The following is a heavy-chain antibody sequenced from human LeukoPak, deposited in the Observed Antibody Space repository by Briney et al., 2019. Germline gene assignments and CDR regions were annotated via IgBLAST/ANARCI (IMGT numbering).Heavy chain of an antibody. CDR1: GFTFSSFE. CDR2: ISYDGSNK. V-gene: IGHV3-30-3*01. D-gene: IGHD2-2*01. Sequence: GGSLRLSCAASGFTFSSFEINWVRQAPGKGLEWVAVISYDGSNKYYADSVKGRFIISRDNSKNTLYLQMNSLRPEDTAVYYCEGYCSSTNCYASYWGQGTLVTVSS. CDR3: EGYCSSTNCYASY. J-gene: IGHJ4*02.